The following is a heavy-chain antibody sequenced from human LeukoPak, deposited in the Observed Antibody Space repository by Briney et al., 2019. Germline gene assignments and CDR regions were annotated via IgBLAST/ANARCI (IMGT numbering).Heavy chain of an antibody. D-gene: IGHD3-22*01. V-gene: IGHV4-39*02. J-gene: IGHJ4*02. CDR3: ATHGSAPSSYYDSSGYLP. CDR2: IYFSGST. Sequence: PSETLSLTCTVSGASISTGSYFWGCIRHPPGKGLEWIGSIYFSGSTYYNPSLKSRVAISVDTSKNHFSLKLSSVTAADTAVYYCATHGSAPSSYYDSSGYLPWGQGTLVTVSS. CDR1: GASISTGSYF.